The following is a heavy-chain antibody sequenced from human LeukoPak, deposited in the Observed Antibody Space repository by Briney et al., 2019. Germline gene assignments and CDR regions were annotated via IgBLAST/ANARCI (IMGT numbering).Heavy chain of an antibody. V-gene: IGHV4-31*03. CDR3: ARGDDSSGYYYSDFFDY. CDR1: GGSISSGGYY. J-gene: IGHJ4*02. Sequence: SETLSLTCTVSGGSISSGGYYWSWIRQHPGKGLEWIGYIYYSGSTYYNPSLKSRVTISVDTPKNQFSLKLSSVTAADTAVYYCARGDDSSGYYYSDFFDYWGQGTLVTVSS. CDR2: IYYSGST. D-gene: IGHD3-22*01.